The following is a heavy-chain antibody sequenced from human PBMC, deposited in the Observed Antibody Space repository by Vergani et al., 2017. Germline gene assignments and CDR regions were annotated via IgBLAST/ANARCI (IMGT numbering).Heavy chain of an antibody. J-gene: IGHJ4*02. V-gene: IGHV3-30*02. D-gene: IGHD3-22*01. CDR2: IRYDGSNK. CDR3: AKDDLSYSSGYFDY. Sequence: VQLVESGGVLVKPGGSLRLSCAASGFTFSSYSMNWVRQAPGKGLEWVAFIRYDGSNKYYADSVKGRFTISRDNSKNTLYLQMNSLRAEDTAVYYWAKDDLSYSSGYFDYWGQGTLVTVSS. CDR1: GFTFSSYS.